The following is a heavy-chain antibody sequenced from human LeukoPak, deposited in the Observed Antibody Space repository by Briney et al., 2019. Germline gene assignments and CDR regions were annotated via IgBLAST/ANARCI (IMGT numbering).Heavy chain of an antibody. CDR2: IYYSGST. Sequence: SETLSLTCIVSGGSISSSSHYWGWIRQPPGKGLDWIGSIYYSGSTYYSPSLKSRVTISVDTSKNQFSLKLRSVTAADTAVYHCARHWAYCSGGTCYSFDDWGQGTLVTVSS. V-gene: IGHV4-39*01. CDR1: GGSISSSSHY. CDR3: ARHWAYCSGGTCYSFDD. D-gene: IGHD2-15*01. J-gene: IGHJ4*02.